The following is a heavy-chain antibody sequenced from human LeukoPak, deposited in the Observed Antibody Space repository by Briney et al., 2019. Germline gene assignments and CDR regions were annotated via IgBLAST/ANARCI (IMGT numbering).Heavy chain of an antibody. D-gene: IGHD1-1*01. CDR3: ARLVRNWNDHFDS. CDR2: IQASGGS. V-gene: IGHV4-4*09. J-gene: IGHJ4*02. Sequence: PSETLSLTCTLSGDSFSSFSWSWIRQPPGKGLEWIGYIQASGGSSFSPALKSRVTISLDTSKNEFYLNLNSVTAADTAVYFCARLVRNWNDHFDSWGQGTLVTVSS. CDR1: GDSFSSFS.